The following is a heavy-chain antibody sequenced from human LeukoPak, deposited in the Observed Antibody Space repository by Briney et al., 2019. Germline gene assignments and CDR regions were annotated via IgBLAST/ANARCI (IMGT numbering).Heavy chain of an antibody. Sequence: PGGSLRLSCAASGFIFSSYGMHWVRQAPGKGLEWVALIRYDGSNKYYADSVKGRFTISRDNSKNTLYLQMTSLRAEDTAVFYCAKDRSGSYSQGLDYWGQGTLVTVSS. V-gene: IGHV3-30*02. CDR2: IRYDGSNK. J-gene: IGHJ4*02. D-gene: IGHD1-26*01. CDR3: AKDRSGSYSQGLDY. CDR1: GFIFSSYG.